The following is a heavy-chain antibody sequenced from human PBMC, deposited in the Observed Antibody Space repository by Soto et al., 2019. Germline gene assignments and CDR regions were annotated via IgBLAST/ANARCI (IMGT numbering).Heavy chain of an antibody. V-gene: IGHV1-69*13. CDR3: ASTYYDFWSGYFLDY. Sequence: ASVKVSCKASGGTFSSYAISWVRQAPGQGLEWMGGIIPIFGTANYAQKFQGRVTITADESTSTAYMELSSLRSEDTAVYYCASTYYDFWSGYFLDYWGQGTLVTVSS. CDR2: IIPIFGTA. CDR1: GGTFSSYA. D-gene: IGHD3-3*01. J-gene: IGHJ4*02.